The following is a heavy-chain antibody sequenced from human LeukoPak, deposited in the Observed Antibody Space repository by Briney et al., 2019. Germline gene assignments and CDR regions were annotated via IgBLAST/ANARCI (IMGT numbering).Heavy chain of an antibody. CDR1: GGSISSRNYY. D-gene: IGHD2-21*02. CDR3: ARLVVVVTADAFDI. V-gene: IGHV4-39*07. Sequence: KSSETLSLTCTVSGGSISSRNYYWGWIRQTPGKGLEWIGSISYSGSTYYNPSLKSRVTISLDTSKNQFSLRLSSVTAADTAVYYCARLVVVVTADAFDIWGQGTMVTVSS. CDR2: ISYSGST. J-gene: IGHJ3*02.